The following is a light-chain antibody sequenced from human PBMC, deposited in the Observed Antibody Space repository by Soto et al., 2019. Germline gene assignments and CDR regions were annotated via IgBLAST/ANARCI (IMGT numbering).Light chain of an antibody. CDR2: RDY. J-gene: IGLJ2*01. CDR1: NIGSKS. Sequence: SYELTQPLSVSVALGQTARITCGRSNIGSKSVHWYQKRPGQAPVVVMYRDYHRPSEIPERFSGSNSGNTATLTISRAQAGDEADYYCQVWDSTTAVLFGGGTKLTVL. CDR3: QVWDSTTAVL. V-gene: IGLV3-9*01.